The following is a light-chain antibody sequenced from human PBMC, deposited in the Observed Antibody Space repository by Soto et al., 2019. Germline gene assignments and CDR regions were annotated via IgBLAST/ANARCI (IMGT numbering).Light chain of an antibody. CDR2: GAS. J-gene: IGKJ2*01. V-gene: IGKV3-20*01. Sequence: EIVLTQSPGTLSLSPGERATLSCRASQSVSSSYLAWYQQKPGQAPRLLSYGASSRATGITEGFSGSGSGTDFTLTISRLEPEDFAWYYCQQYRSSPQTFVQGTKLEIK. CDR3: QQYRSSPQT. CDR1: QSVSSSY.